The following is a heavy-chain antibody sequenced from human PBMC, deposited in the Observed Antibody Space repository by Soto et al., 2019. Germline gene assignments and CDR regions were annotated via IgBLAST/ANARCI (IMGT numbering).Heavy chain of an antibody. J-gene: IGHJ5*02. CDR2: IYYSGST. CDR3: AGVYVPSNWFDP. V-gene: IGHV4-59*01. CDR1: GGSISSYY. Sequence: SETLSLTCTVSGGSISSYYWSWIRQPPGKGLEWIAYIYYSGSTNYNPSLKSRVTISVDTSKNQFSLKLSSVTAADTAVYYCAGVYVPSNWFDPWGQGTLVTVSS. D-gene: IGHD3-10*02.